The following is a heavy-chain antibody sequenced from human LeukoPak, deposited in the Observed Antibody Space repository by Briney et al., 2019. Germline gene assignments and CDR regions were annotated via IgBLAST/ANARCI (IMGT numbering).Heavy chain of an antibody. CDR3: ARDVSSSWGSYYYYYMDV. CDR2: IYTSGST. J-gene: IGHJ6*03. CDR1: GDSISSGDYY. D-gene: IGHD6-13*01. V-gene: IGHV4-61*02. Sequence: SQTLSLTCTVSGDSISSGDYYWSWIRQPAGKGLEWIGRIYTSGSTNYNPSLKSRGTISVDTSKNQFSLKLSSVTAADTAVYYCARDVSSSWGSYYYYYMDVWGKGTTVTVSS.